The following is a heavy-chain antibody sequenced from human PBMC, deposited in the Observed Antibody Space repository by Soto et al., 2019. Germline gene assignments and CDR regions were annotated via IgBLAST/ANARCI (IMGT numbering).Heavy chain of an antibody. CDR3: AKDQSTMLVVVIGGMDV. V-gene: IGHV3-23*01. CDR1: VFTFSSYA. Sequence: GGSLRLSCAASVFTFSSYAMSWVRQAPGKGLEWVSASSGSGGSTYYADSVKGRFTISRDNSKNTLYLQMNSLRAEDTAVYYCAKDQSTMLVVVIGGMDVWGQGTTVTVSS. CDR2: SSGSGGST. J-gene: IGHJ6*02. D-gene: IGHD3-22*01.